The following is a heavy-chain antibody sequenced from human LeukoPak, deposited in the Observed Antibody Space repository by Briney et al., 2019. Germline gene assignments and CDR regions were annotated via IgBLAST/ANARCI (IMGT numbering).Heavy chain of an antibody. J-gene: IGHJ4*02. CDR3: APPPIAATGN. V-gene: IGHV3-66*01. Sequence: GGSLRLSCAVSGFTVSSSYMSWVRQAPGKGLEWVSVIYAGENTYYADSVKGRFTISRDNAKKSLYLQMNSLRAEDTAVYYCAPPPIAATGNWGQGTLVTVSS. CDR2: IYAGENT. D-gene: IGHD6-13*01. CDR1: GFTVSSSY.